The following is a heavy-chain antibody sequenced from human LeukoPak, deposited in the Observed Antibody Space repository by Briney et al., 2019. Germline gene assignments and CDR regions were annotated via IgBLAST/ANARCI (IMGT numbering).Heavy chain of an antibody. CDR2: ISSSGSTI. CDR3: ARGGTQGRYGDYGSDYYYYYGMDV. D-gene: IGHD4-17*01. J-gene: IGHJ6*02. V-gene: IGHV3-48*03. CDR1: GFTFSSYE. Sequence: SGRSLRLSCAASGFTFSSYEMNWVRQAPGKGLEWVSYISSSGSTIYYADSVKGRFTISRDNAKNSLYLQMNSLRAEDTAVYYCARGGTQGRYGDYGSDYYYYYGMDVWGQGTTVTVSS.